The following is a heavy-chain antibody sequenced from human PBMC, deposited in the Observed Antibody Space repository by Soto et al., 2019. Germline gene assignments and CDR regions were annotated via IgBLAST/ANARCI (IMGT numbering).Heavy chain of an antibody. D-gene: IGHD2-8*02. J-gene: IGHJ4*02. Sequence: SGGSLRLSCEASGFIFSSYAMDWVRQAPGKGLQWVSSITGSSDYTSYIASVKGRFTISRDNSKNTLYLQMNSLGAEDTAVYFCAKEQTTGAHYALDYWSQGTLVTVSS. V-gene: IGHV3-23*01. CDR3: AKEQTTGAHYALDY. CDR1: GFIFSSYA. CDR2: ITGSSDYT.